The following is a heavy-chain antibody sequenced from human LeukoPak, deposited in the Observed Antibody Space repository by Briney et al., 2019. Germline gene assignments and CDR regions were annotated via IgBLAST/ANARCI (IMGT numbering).Heavy chain of an antibody. CDR1: GFTFSSYG. Sequence: PGGSLRLSCAASGFTFSSYGMHWVRQAPGKGLEWVAVISYDGSNKYYADSVKGRFTISRDNSKNTLYLQMNSLRAEDTAVYYCAKDQGHYYYYMDVWGKGTTVTVSS. V-gene: IGHV3-30*18. CDR2: ISYDGSNK. CDR3: AKDQGHYYYYMDV. J-gene: IGHJ6*03.